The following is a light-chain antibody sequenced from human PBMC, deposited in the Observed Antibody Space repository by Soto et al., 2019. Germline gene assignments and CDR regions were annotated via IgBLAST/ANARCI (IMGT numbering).Light chain of an antibody. V-gene: IGLV1-44*01. J-gene: IGLJ3*02. Sequence: QLVLTQPPSASGTPGQRVTISCSGSSSNIGSNSVNWYQQLPGPAPKLLIYSNNQRPSGVPDRFSGSKSGTSASLAISGLQSEDEADYYCAAWDDSLNGPVFGGGTKLTVL. CDR3: AAWDDSLNGPV. CDR1: SSNIGSNS. CDR2: SNN.